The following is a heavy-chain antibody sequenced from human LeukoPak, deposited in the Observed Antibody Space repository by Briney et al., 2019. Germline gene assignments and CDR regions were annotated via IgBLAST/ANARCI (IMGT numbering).Heavy chain of an antibody. CDR2: IGTAGDT. Sequence: GGSLRLSCAASGFTFSSYDMHWVRQATGKGLEWVSAIGTAGDTYYPGSVKGRFTISKENAKNSLYLQMNSLRAGDTAVYYCARRCSGGNCYAMDVWGQGTTVTVSS. V-gene: IGHV3-13*01. J-gene: IGHJ6*02. CDR3: ARRCSGGNCYAMDV. CDR1: GFTFSSYD. D-gene: IGHD2-15*01.